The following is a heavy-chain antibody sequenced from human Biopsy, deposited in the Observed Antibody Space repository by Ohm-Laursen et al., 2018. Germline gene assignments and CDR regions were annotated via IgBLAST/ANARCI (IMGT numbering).Heavy chain of an antibody. Sequence: SETLSLTCTVSGGSISSYYWNWIRQPPGQGLEWIGYIYYSGTTDYSHSLKSRVTISIDKSKNQFFLKLSSVPAEDTAVYYCARDDAVTVIRGLYYWGQGALVTVSS. CDR1: GGSISSYY. CDR2: IYYSGTT. CDR3: ARDDAVTVIRGLYY. J-gene: IGHJ4*02. V-gene: IGHV4-59*01. D-gene: IGHD2-21*02.